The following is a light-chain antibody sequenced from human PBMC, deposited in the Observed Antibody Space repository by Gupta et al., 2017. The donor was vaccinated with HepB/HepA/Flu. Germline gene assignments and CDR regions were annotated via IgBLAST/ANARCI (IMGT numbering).Light chain of an antibody. J-gene: IGLJ2*01. CDR3: QSYDSSLSGPVV. CDR2: VNS. Sequence: SVLTQPPSVSGAPGQRVTISCTGSSSNIGAGYDVHWYHHLPGTAPNLLIYVNSNRLSGVPDRFSGSKSGTSASMAITGLQAEEEADYYYQSYDSSLSGPVVFGGGTKLTVL. V-gene: IGLV1-40*01. CDR1: SSNIGAGYD.